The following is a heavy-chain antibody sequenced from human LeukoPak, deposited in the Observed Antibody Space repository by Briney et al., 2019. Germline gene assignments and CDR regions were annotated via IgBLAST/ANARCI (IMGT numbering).Heavy chain of an antibody. CDR1: GASVSATNHY. V-gene: IGHV4-31*03. D-gene: IGHD2-2*02. Sequence: SETLSLTCTVSGASVSATNHYWSWLRQHPGQGPEWIAYIYYSGSTYYNPSLKSRVTISVDTSKNQFSLKLSSVTAADTAVYYCARVLDCSSTSCYTSIGGWFDPWGQGTLVTVSS. J-gene: IGHJ5*02. CDR3: ARVLDCSSTSCYTSIGGWFDP. CDR2: IYYSGST.